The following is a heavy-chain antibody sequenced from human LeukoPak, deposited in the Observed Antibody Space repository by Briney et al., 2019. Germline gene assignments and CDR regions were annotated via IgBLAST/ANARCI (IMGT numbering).Heavy chain of an antibody. CDR2: IYYSGST. CDR1: GGSIXSSSYY. Sequence: LXXXXXXSGGSIXSSSYYWGWIRQPPGKGLEWIGSIYYSGSTYYNPSLKSRVTISVDTSKNQFSLKLPSVTAADTAVYYCARIPSPGWFDPWGQGTLVTVSS. J-gene: IGHJ5*02. CDR3: ARIPSPGWFDP. V-gene: IGHV4-39*07.